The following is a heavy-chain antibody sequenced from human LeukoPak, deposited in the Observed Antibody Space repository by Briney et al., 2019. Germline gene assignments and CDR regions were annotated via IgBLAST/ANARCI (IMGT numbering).Heavy chain of an antibody. CDR2: IYSGGST. V-gene: IGHV3-53*04. D-gene: IGHD3-10*01. CDR3: ASGYYGSGSYLDY. CDR1: GCTVSSNY. Sequence: GGSLRLSCAASGCTVSSNYMSWVRRAPGKGLEGVSVIYSGGSTYYADSVKGRFTISRHNSKNTLYLQMNSLRAEDTAVYYCASGYYGSGSYLDYWGQGTLVTVSS. J-gene: IGHJ4*02.